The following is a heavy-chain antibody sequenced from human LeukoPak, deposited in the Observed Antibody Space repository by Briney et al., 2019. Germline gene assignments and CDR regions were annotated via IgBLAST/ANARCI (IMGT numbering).Heavy chain of an antibody. Sequence: GVSLRLSCAASGFTVSAYAMAWVRQAPGKGLEWVSTIYDDNTYYADSVKGRFAISTDNSKNTLYLQMNSLRVEDTAVYFCAARKVRGVWFYLDYWGQGTLVTVSS. CDR2: IYDDNT. CDR1: GFTVSAYA. CDR3: AARKVRGVWFYLDY. D-gene: IGHD3-10*01. J-gene: IGHJ4*02. V-gene: IGHV3-23*01.